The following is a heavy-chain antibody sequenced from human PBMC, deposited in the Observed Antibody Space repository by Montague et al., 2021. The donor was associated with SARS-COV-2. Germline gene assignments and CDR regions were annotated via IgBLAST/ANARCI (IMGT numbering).Heavy chain of an antibody. V-gene: IGHV4-34*01. Sequence: SETLSLTCAVYGGSFSGHYWTWIRQSPGKGLEWIAEINHSGTTNYNFNPTLRSRVTISVATSKSQFSLKLSSVTAADTGVYYCAWWDPRTLTVFGLRVKSASDYWGQGTLVTVSS. CDR3: AWWDPRTLTVFGLRVKSASDY. J-gene: IGHJ4*02. CDR1: GGSFSGHY. CDR2: INHSGTT. D-gene: IGHD3-16*01.